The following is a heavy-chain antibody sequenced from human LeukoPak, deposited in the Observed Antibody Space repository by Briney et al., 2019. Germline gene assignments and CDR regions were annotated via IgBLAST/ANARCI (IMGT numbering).Heavy chain of an antibody. D-gene: IGHD3-22*01. CDR1: GFTFSSYW. CDR2: IKQDGSEK. CDR3: ARVPGFYYDSSGSRGQTYYYYGMDV. J-gene: IGHJ6*02. V-gene: IGHV3-7*01. Sequence: GGSLRLSCAASGFTFSSYWMSWVRQAPGKGLEGVANIKQDGSEKYYVDSVKGRFTISRDNAKNSLYLQMNSLRAEDTAVYYCARVPGFYYDSSGSRGQTYYYYGMDVWGQGTTVTVSS.